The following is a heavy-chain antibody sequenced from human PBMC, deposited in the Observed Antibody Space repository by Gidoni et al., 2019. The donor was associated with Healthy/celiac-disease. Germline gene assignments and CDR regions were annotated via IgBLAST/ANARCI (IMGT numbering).Heavy chain of an antibody. V-gene: IGHV3-9*01. J-gene: IGHJ4*02. CDR3: AKDRDFDY. CDR2: ISWNSGSI. CDR1: GFTFDDYA. Sequence: EVQLVESGGGLVQPGRSLRLSCAASGFTFDDYAMHWVRQAPGKGLEWVSGISWNSGSIGYADSVKGRFTISRDNAKNSLYLQMNSLRAEDTALYYCAKDRDFDYWGQGTLVTVSS.